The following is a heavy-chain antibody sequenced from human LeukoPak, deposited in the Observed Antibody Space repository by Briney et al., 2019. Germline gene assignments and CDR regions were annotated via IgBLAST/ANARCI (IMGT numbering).Heavy chain of an antibody. V-gene: IGHV3-21*01. CDR3: ARVGYTSGWYFDY. Sequence: TGGSLRLSCAASGFSFSVYSIDWVRQAPGKGLEWVWSISGSSRYIHHADSVKGRFTISRDNAKTSVFLQMNSLRAEDTAVYYCARVGYTSGWYFDYWGRGTLVTVSS. CDR2: ISGSSRYI. D-gene: IGHD6-19*01. CDR1: GFSFSVYS. J-gene: IGHJ4*02.